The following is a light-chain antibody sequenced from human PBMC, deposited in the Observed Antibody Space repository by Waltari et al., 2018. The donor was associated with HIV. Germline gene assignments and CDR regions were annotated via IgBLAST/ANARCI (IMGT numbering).Light chain of an antibody. Sequence: QSALTQPASVSGSPGQSITISCTGTRSDVGGYNYVSWYQQHPGKAPKVIIYEVSNRPSGVSYRFSASKSGNTASLTISGLQAEDEADYYCSSYTSDITWVFGGGTKLTVL. J-gene: IGLJ3*02. V-gene: IGLV2-14*01. CDR3: SSYTSDITWV. CDR1: RSDVGGYNY. CDR2: EVS.